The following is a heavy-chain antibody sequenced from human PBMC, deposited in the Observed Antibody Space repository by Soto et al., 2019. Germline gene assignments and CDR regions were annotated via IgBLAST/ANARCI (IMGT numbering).Heavy chain of an antibody. CDR1: GFTFSSYS. CDR3: AREIYGSGSHDAFDI. J-gene: IGHJ3*02. CDR2: ISSSSSYI. Sequence: GSLRLSCAASGFTFSSYSMNWVRQAPGKGLEWVSSISSSSSYIYYADSVKGRFTISRDNAKNSLYLQMNSLRAEDTAVYYCAREIYGSGSHDAFDIWGQGTMVTVSS. D-gene: IGHD3-10*01. V-gene: IGHV3-21*01.